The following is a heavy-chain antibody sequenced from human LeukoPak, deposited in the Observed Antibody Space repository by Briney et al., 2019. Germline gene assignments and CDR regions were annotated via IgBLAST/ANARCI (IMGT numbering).Heavy chain of an antibody. CDR2: INPNSGGT. Sequence: ASVKVSCKASGYTFTGYYMHWVRQAPGQGLEWMGWINPNSGGTNYAQKFQGRVTMTRDASISTAYMELSRLRSDDTAVYYCARRIQWLEYFDYWGQGTLVTVSS. CDR1: GYTFTGYY. J-gene: IGHJ4*02. CDR3: ARRIQWLEYFDY. D-gene: IGHD6-19*01. V-gene: IGHV1-2*02.